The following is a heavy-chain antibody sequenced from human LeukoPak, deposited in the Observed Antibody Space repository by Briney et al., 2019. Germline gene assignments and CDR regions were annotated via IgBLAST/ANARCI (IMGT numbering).Heavy chain of an antibody. D-gene: IGHD3-10*01. CDR2: IYYSGST. CDR3: ARDRGDYGSGSSSYGMDV. Sequence: PSQTLSLTCTVSGGSISSGGYYWGWIRQHPGKGLEWIGYIYYSGSTYYNPSLKSRVTISVDTSKNQFSLKLSSVTAADTAVYYCARDRGDYGSGSSSYGMDVWGQGTTVTVSS. J-gene: IGHJ6*02. CDR1: GGSISSGGYY. V-gene: IGHV4-31*03.